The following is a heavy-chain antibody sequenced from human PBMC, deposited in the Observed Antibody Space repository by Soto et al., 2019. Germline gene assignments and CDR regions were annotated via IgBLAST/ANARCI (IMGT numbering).Heavy chain of an antibody. D-gene: IGHD2-8*01. CDR2: TYYRSKWYN. Sequence: SQTLSLTCAVSGDSVSSNSVAWNWIRQSPSRGLEWLGRTYYRSKWYNDYAVSVKSRITINPDTSKNQFSLQLNSVTPEDTAVYYCAKAPFLMVYAIDYWGQGTLVTVSS. CDR3: AKAPFLMVYAIDY. V-gene: IGHV6-1*01. J-gene: IGHJ4*02. CDR1: GDSVSSNSVA.